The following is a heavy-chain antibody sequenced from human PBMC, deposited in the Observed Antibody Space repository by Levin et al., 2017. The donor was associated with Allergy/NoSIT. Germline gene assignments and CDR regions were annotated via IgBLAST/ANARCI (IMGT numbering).Heavy chain of an antibody. J-gene: IGHJ4*02. CDR3: AREMETSRSQWLVRDY. D-gene: IGHD6-19*01. Sequence: PGGSLRLSCAASGFTFSSYAMHWVRQAPGKGLEWVAVISYDGSNKYYADSVKGRFTISRDNSKNTLYLQMNSLRAEDTAVYYCAREMETSRSQWLVRDYWGQGTLVTVSS. CDR1: GFTFSSYA. CDR2: ISYDGSNK. V-gene: IGHV3-30-3*01.